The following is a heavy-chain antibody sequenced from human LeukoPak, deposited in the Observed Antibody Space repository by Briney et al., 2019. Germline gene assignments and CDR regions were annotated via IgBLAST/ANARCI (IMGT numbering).Heavy chain of an antibody. CDR1: GFTFSSYS. V-gene: IGHV3-48*04. J-gene: IGHJ5*02. CDR3: ASPTSSWYLAPLDP. D-gene: IGHD6-13*01. Sequence: PGGSLRLSCAASGFTFSSYSMNWARQAPGKGLEWVSYISSSSSTIYYADSVKGRFTISRDNAKNSLYLQMNSLRAEDTAVYYCASPTSSWYLAPLDPWGQGTLVTVSS. CDR2: ISSSSSTI.